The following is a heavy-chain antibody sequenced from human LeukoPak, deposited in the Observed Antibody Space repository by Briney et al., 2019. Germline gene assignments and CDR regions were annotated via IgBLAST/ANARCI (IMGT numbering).Heavy chain of an antibody. J-gene: IGHJ5*02. CDR1: GYTFTGYY. D-gene: IGHD4-11*01. CDR2: INPNSGGT. CDR3: ARDGGPGLQLYNWFDP. V-gene: IGHV1-2*02. Sequence: ASVKVSCKASGYTFTGYYMHWVRQAPGQGLEWMGWINPNSGGTNYAQKFQGRVTMTRDTSISTAYMELSRLRSDDTAVYYCARDGGPGLQLYNWFDPWGQGTLVTVSS.